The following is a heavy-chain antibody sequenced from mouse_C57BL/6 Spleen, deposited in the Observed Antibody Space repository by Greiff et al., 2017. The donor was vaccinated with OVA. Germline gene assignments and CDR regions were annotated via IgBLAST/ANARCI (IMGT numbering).Heavy chain of an antibody. J-gene: IGHJ2*01. CDR1: GYTFTSYW. D-gene: IGHD2-4*01. CDR3: ARVYYDYGLYYFDY. V-gene: IGHV1-69*01. Sequence: QVQLQQPGAELVMPGASVKLSCKASGYTFTSYWMHWVKQRPGQGLEWIGEIDPSDSYTNYNQKFKGKSTLTVDKSSSTAYMQLSSLTSEDSAVYYCARVYYDYGLYYFDYWGQGTTLTVSS. CDR2: IDPSDSYT.